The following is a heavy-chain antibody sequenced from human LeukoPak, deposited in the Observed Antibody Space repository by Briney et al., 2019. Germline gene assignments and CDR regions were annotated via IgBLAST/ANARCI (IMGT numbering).Heavy chain of an antibody. CDR3: ARVERRRATIDY. CDR1: GYTFTGYY. J-gene: IGHJ4*02. V-gene: IGHV1-2*02. D-gene: IGHD5-24*01. CDR2: INPNSGGT. Sequence: ASVKVSCKASGYTFTGYYMHRVRQAPGQGLEWMGWINPNSGGTNYAQKFQGRVTMTRDTSISTAYMELSRLRSDDTAVYYCARVERRRATIDYWGQGTLVTVSS.